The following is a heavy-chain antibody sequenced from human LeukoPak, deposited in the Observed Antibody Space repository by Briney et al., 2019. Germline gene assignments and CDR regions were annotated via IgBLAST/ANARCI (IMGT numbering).Heavy chain of an antibody. Sequence: ASVKVSCKASGYTFTSYGISWMRQAPGQGLEWMGWISAYNGNTNYAQKLQGRVTMTTDTSTSTAYMELRSLRSDDTAVYYSARGYDFWSGYGGSNYYYYYMDVWGKGTTVTVSS. V-gene: IGHV1-18*01. CDR1: GYTFTSYG. D-gene: IGHD3-3*01. J-gene: IGHJ6*03. CDR2: ISAYNGNT. CDR3: ARGYDFWSGYGGSNYYYYYMDV.